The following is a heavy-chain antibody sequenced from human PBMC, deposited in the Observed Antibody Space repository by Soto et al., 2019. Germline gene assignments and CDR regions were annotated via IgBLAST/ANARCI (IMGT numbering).Heavy chain of an antibody. D-gene: IGHD6-19*01. V-gene: IGHV3-33*01. CDR2: IWYDGSNK. J-gene: IGHJ4*02. CDR1: GFTFSSYG. CDR3: ARGLSSGPFDY. Sequence: QVQLVESGGGVVQPGRSLRLSCAASGFTFSSYGMHWVRQAPGKGLEWVAVIWYDGSNKYYADSVKGRFTISRDNSKNTLYLQMNSLRAEDTAVFYCARGLSSGPFDYWVQGTLVTVSS.